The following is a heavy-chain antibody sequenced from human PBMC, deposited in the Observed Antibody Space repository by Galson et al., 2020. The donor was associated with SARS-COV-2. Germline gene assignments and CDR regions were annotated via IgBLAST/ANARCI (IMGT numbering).Heavy chain of an antibody. D-gene: IGHD3-22*01. CDR1: GFSFSSYT. CDR3: ARDCPSYYDSTPYHCY. CDR2: ISSTGSTV. J-gene: IGHJ4*02. Sequence: GGSLRLSCAASGFSFSSYTMNWVRQAPGKELQWVSYISSTGSTVYYADSVKGRFTISRDNAKNSLYLQMNSLRDEDTAVYYCARDCPSYYDSTPYHCYWGQGTLVTVSP. V-gene: IGHV3-48*02.